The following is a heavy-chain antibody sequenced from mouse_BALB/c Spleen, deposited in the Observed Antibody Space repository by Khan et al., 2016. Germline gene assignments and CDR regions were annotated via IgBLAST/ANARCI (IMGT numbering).Heavy chain of an antibody. Sequence: VQLQQSGPGLVKPSQSLSLTCTVTDYSITSDYAWNWIRQYPGNKLEWMGYISYSGRTSYNPSLKSRISITRDTSKNQFFLQLNSVTTADTAPYYCARSLVPARYFDVWGAGTTVTGSS. J-gene: IGHJ1*01. V-gene: IGHV3-2*02. CDR1: DYSITSDYA. CDR3: ARSLVPARYFDV. CDR2: ISYSGRT. D-gene: IGHD1-1*01.